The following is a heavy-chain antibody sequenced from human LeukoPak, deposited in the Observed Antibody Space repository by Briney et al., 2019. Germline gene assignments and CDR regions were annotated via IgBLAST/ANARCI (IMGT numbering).Heavy chain of an antibody. J-gene: IGHJ4*02. CDR2: IRYDGSNK. V-gene: IGHV3-30*02. D-gene: IGHD3-22*01. CDR3: AKAANYYDSSGYEY. CDR1: GFTFSNYG. Sequence: PGGSLRLSCAASGFTFSNYGMHWVRQAPGKGLEWVAFIRYDGSNKYYADSVKGRFTISRDNSKNTLYLQMNSLRGEDTAVYYCAKAANYYDSSGYEYWGQGTLVTVSS.